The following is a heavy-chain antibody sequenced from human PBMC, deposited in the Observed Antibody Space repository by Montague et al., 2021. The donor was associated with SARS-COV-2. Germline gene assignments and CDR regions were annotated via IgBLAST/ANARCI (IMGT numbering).Heavy chain of an antibody. V-gene: IGHV4-34*01. CDR2: VNHSGRI. J-gene: IGHJ4*02. Sequence: SETLSLTCAVYGGSFSDYYWTWIRQPPGKGLEWLGEVNHSGRINYNPSLKSRITISVDTSKNQFSLRLSPVTAADTAVYYCARGRVDTTMILVVFTGAAHCFDSWGQGTLVSVSS. D-gene: IGHD3-22*01. CDR3: ARGRVDTTMILVVFTGAAHCFDS. CDR1: GGSFSDYY.